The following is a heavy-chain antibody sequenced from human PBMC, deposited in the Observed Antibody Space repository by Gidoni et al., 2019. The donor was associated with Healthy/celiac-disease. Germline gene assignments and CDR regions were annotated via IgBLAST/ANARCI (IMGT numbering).Heavy chain of an antibody. CDR1: GFTFSNAW. D-gene: IGHD1-26*01. CDR3: TTDPRGAEVGATSEGRYYYYGMDV. V-gene: IGHV3-15*07. J-gene: IGHJ6*02. Sequence: EVQLVESGGGLVKPGGSLRLSCAASGFTFSNAWMNWVRQAPGKGLEWVGRIKSKTDGGTTDYAAPVKGRFTISRDDSKNTLYLQMNSLKTEDTAVYYCTTDPRGAEVGATSEGRYYYYGMDVWGQGTTVTVSS. CDR2: IKSKTDGGTT.